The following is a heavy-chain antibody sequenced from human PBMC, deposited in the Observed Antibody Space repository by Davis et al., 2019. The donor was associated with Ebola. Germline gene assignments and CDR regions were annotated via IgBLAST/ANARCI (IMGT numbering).Heavy chain of an antibody. D-gene: IGHD3-3*01. Sequence: SETLSLTCNVSGYSIRRGYYWGWIRQPPGKGLEWIGSLFQSVNTYYNPSLESRLNISIDTSKNQLSLKLTSVTAADTAFYYCARGVYEFSASSLDGFAMWGPGTMVTVSS. J-gene: IGHJ3*02. CDR2: LFQSVNT. CDR1: GYSIRRGYY. V-gene: IGHV4-38-2*02. CDR3: ARGVYEFSASSLDGFAM.